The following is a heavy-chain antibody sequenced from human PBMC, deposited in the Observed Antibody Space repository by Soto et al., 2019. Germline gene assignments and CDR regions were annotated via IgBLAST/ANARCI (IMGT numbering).Heavy chain of an antibody. V-gene: IGHV3-11*06. Sequence: GGSLRLSCAASGFSFSDYYMTWIRQAPGKGLEWVSYITTDSYRKYADSVEGRFTISRDNAKNSLYLQMNSLRVGDTAVYYCVRLEAPGYYYGMDVWGQGTTVTVSS. CDR2: ITTDSYR. J-gene: IGHJ6*02. CDR3: VRLEAPGYYYGMDV. CDR1: GFSFSDYY.